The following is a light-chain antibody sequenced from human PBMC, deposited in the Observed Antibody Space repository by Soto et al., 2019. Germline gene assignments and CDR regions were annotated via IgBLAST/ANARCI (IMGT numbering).Light chain of an antibody. CDR3: QQYGSSPLT. J-gene: IGKJ4*01. Sequence: EILLTQSPGTLSLSPGERATLSCMTSQSVRNYYLAWYPQKPCQAPRLIIYGASSRASGIPDRFNGGGSGTDFTLTISRLEPEDVAVYSCQQYGSSPLTFVGGTKVEIK. CDR1: QSVRNYY. CDR2: GAS. V-gene: IGKV3-20*01.